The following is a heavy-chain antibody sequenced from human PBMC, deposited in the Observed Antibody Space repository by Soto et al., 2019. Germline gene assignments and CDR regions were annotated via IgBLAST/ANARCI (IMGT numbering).Heavy chain of an antibody. CDR2: INPNSGGT. CDR3: ARTTVYYVFWSGVMDV. D-gene: IGHD3-3*01. Sequence: ASVKVSCKASGYTFTGYYMHWVRQAPGQGLEWMGWINPNSGGTNYAQKFQGRVTMTRDTSISTAYMELSRLRSDDTAVYYCARTTVYYVFWSGVMDVWGKGPTVTAPS. CDR1: GYTFTGYY. V-gene: IGHV1-2*02. J-gene: IGHJ6*04.